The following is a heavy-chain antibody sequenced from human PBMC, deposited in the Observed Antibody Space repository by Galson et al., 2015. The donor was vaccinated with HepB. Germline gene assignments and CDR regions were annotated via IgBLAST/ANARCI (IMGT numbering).Heavy chain of an antibody. Sequence: SLRLSCAASGFTFSNAWMSWVRQAPGKGLEWVGRIKSKTDGGTTDYAAPVKGRLTISRDDSKNTLYLQMNSLKTEDTAVYYCTTETSSSWSNTHFDYWGQGTLVTVSS. CDR1: GFTFSNAW. D-gene: IGHD6-13*01. CDR3: TTETSSSWSNTHFDY. J-gene: IGHJ4*02. CDR2: IKSKTDGGTT. V-gene: IGHV3-15*01.